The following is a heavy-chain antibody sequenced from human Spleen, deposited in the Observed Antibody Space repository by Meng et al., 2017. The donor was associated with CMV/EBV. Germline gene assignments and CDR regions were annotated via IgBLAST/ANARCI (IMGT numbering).Heavy chain of an antibody. V-gene: IGHV4-34*01. CDR1: GGSFSGYY. J-gene: IGHJ3*02. Sequence: SETLSLTCAVYGGSFSGYYWSWIRQPPGKGLEWIGEINHSGSTNYNPSLKSRVTISVDTSKNQFSLTLNSVTPADTAVFYCARGIEPETLAYAFDIWGQGAMVTVSS. CDR3: ARGIEPETLAYAFDI. D-gene: IGHD1-14*01. CDR2: INHSGST.